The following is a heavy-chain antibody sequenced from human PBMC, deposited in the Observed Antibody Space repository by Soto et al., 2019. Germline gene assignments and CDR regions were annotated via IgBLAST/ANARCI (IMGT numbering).Heavy chain of an antibody. Sequence: SCKASGFTFSSYAMSWVRQAPGKGLEWVSAISGSGGSTYYADSVKGRFTISRDNSKNTLYLQMNSLRAEDTAVYYCAGFPGAKIDYWGQGTLVTVSS. J-gene: IGHJ4*02. CDR3: AGFPGAKIDY. CDR2: ISGSGGST. CDR1: GFTFSSYA. V-gene: IGHV3-23*01.